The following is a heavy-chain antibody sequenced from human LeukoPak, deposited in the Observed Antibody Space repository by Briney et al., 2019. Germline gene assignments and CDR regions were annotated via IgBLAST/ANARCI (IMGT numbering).Heavy chain of an antibody. J-gene: IGHJ4*02. CDR3: ARENRGGLEDY. D-gene: IGHD3-16*01. CDR1: GGSISSYY. CDR2: IYHSGSI. Sequence: SETLSLTCTVSGGSISSYYLSWIRQPPGKGLEWIGDIYHSGSINYNPSLKSRVTISVDTSKNQFSLKLKSVTAADTAVYHCARENRGGLEDYWGQGTLVTVSS. V-gene: IGHV4-59*01.